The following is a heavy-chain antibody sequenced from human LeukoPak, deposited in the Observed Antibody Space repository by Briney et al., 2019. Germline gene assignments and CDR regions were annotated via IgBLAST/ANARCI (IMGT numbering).Heavy chain of an antibody. Sequence: PGGSLRLSCAASGFTFSSSAMSWVRQAPGKGLEWVSVISGSGGSTYYADSVKGRVTISRDNSKNTLYPQMNSLRAEDTAVYYCAKASRNCSRTSCYEYFQHWGQGTLVTVSS. CDR3: AKASRNCSRTSCYEYFQH. CDR2: ISGSGGST. V-gene: IGHV3-23*01. CDR1: GFTFSSSA. D-gene: IGHD2-2*01. J-gene: IGHJ1*01.